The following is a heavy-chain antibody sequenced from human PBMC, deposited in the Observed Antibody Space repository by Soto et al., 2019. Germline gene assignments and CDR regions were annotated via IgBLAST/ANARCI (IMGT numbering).Heavy chain of an antibody. CDR1: GGSISSGGYY. CDR3: ARDREAGRPEFDY. Sequence: NPSETLSLTCTVSGGSISSGGYYWSWIRQHPGKGLEWIGYIYYSGSTYYNPSLKSRVTISVDTSKNQFSLKLSSVTAADTAVYYCARDREAGRPEFDYWGQGTLVTVSS. CDR2: IYYSGST. D-gene: IGHD6-19*01. J-gene: IGHJ4*02. V-gene: IGHV4-31*03.